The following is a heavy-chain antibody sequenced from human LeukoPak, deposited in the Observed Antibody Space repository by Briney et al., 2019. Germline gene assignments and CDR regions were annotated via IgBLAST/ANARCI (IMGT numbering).Heavy chain of an antibody. D-gene: IGHD1-26*01. CDR2: IIPILGIA. Sequence: ASVKVSCKASGGTFSSYAISWVRQAPGQGLEWMGRIIPILGIANYAQKFQGRVTITADKSTSTAYMELSSLRSEDTAVYYCARDPLGGGATIAWGQGTLVTVSS. J-gene: IGHJ5*02. CDR1: GGTFSSYA. CDR3: ARDPLGGGATIA. V-gene: IGHV1-69*04.